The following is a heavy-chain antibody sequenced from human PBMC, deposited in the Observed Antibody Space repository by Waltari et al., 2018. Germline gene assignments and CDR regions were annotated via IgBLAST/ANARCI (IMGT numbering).Heavy chain of an antibody. J-gene: IGHJ5*02. D-gene: IGHD3-22*01. V-gene: IGHV4-39*01. CDR3: ARLGDYYDSSGYYPYNWFDP. CDR2: IYYSGST. CDR1: GGSISSSSYY. Sequence: QLQLQESGPGLVKPSETLSLTCTVSGGSISSSSYYWGWIRQPPGTGREWIGSIYYSGSTYYNPSLKSRVTISVDTSKNQFSLKLSSVTAADTAVYYCARLGDYYDSSGYYPYNWFDPWGQGTLVTVSS.